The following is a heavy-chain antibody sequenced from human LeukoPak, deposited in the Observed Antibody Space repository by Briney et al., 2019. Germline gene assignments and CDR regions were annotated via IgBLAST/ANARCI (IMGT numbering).Heavy chain of an antibody. D-gene: IGHD3-10*01. CDR2: ISSSGSTI. Sequence: PGGSLRLSCAASGFTFSSYEMNWARQAPGKGLEWVSYISSSGSTIYYADSVKGRFTISRDNAKNSLYLQMNSLRAEDTAVYYCARPMVRGEYAFDIWGQGTMVTVSS. CDR1: GFTFSSYE. CDR3: ARPMVRGEYAFDI. J-gene: IGHJ3*02. V-gene: IGHV3-48*03.